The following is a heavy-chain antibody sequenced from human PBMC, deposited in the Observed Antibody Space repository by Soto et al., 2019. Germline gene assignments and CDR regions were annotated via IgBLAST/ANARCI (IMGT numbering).Heavy chain of an antibody. Sequence: GGSLRLSCAASGFTFSSYWMSWVRQAPGKGLEWVANIKQDGSEKYYVDSVKGRFTISRDNAKNSLYLQMNSLRAEDTAVYYCARDLHIVDKHSKGYYYYGMDVWGQGTTVTVSS. D-gene: IGHD5-12*01. CDR1: GFTFSSYW. J-gene: IGHJ6*02. V-gene: IGHV3-7*01. CDR2: IKQDGSEK. CDR3: ARDLHIVDKHSKGYYYYGMDV.